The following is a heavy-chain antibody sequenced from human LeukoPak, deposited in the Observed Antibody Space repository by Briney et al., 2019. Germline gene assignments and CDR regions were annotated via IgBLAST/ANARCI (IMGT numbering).Heavy chain of an antibody. CDR1: GFTFSSYG. J-gene: IGHJ6*02. D-gene: IGHD2-15*01. Sequence: GGSLRLSCAASGFTFSSYGMHWVRQAPGKGLEWVAVIWYDGSNKYYADSVKGRFTISRDNSKNTLYLQMNSLRAEDTAVYYCARNGGYCSGGSCYRPMDVWGQGTTVTVSS. CDR3: ARNGGYCSGGSCYRPMDV. V-gene: IGHV3-33*01. CDR2: IWYDGSNK.